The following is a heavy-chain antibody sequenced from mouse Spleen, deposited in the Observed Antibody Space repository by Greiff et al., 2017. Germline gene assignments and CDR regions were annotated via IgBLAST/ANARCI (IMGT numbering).Heavy chain of an antibody. CDR3: ARKGSKAMDY. CDR1: GYAFTNYW. Sequence: VQLQQSGAELVRPGTSVKISCKASGYAFTNYWLGWVKQRPGHGLEWIGDIYPGSGNTYYNEKFKGKATLTTDKSSSTAYMQLSRLTPEDSAVYFCARKGSKAMDYWGQGTSVTVSS. CDR2: IYPGSGNT. V-gene: IGHV1-63*01. J-gene: IGHJ4*01.